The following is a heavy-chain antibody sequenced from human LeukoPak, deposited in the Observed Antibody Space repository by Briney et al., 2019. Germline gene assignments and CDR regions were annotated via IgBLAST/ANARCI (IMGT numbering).Heavy chain of an antibody. Sequence: GGSLRLSCAASGFTFSSYWMHWVRQAPGKGLVWVSRNNSDGSSTSYADSVKGRFTISRDNAKNTLYLQMNSLRAGDTAVYYCARVGLYSSGWYSDDWFDPWGQGTLVTVSS. J-gene: IGHJ5*02. CDR1: GFTFSSYW. CDR2: NNSDGSST. V-gene: IGHV3-74*01. D-gene: IGHD6-19*01. CDR3: ARVGLYSSGWYSDDWFDP.